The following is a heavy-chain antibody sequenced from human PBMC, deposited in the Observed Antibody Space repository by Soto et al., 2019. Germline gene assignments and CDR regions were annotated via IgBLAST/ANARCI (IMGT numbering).Heavy chain of an antibody. CDR2: IGTAGDT. CDR3: ARAIAVARNDAFDI. Sequence: VQLVESGGGLVQPGGSLRLSCAASGFTFSSYDMHWVRQATGKGLEWVSAIGTAGDTYYPGSVKGRFTISRENAKNSLYLQMNSLRAGDTAVYYCARAIAVARNDAFDIWGQGTMVTVSS. CDR1: GFTFSSYD. J-gene: IGHJ3*02. D-gene: IGHD6-19*01. V-gene: IGHV3-13*01.